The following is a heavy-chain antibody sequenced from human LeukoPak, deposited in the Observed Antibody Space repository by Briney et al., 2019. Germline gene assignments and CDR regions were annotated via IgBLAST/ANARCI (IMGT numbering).Heavy chain of an antibody. Sequence: GASVKVSCKASGYTFTGYYMHWVRQAPGQGLEWMGWINPNSGGTNYAQKFQGRVTMTRDTSISTAHMELSRLRSDDTAVYYCARNGYLYYYYYYYMDVWGKGTTVTVSS. CDR1: GYTFTGYY. D-gene: IGHD3-22*01. J-gene: IGHJ6*03. V-gene: IGHV1-2*02. CDR3: ARNGYLYYYYYYYMDV. CDR2: INPNSGGT.